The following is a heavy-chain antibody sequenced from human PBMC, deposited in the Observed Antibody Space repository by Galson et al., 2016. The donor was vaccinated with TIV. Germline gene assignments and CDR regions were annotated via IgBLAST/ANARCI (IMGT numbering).Heavy chain of an antibody. J-gene: IGHJ4*02. D-gene: IGHD5-12*01. CDR3: ARARRYSGPYYFDF. Sequence: SVKVSCKASGGIFRSNAISWVRQAPGQGLEWMGGIVGIFGIANYAQKFQGRLTITAGESTSTVYMDLSSLRSEDTAVYYCARARRYSGPYYFDFWGQGTLVTVSS. V-gene: IGHV1-69*13. CDR2: IVGIFGIA. CDR1: GGIFRSNA.